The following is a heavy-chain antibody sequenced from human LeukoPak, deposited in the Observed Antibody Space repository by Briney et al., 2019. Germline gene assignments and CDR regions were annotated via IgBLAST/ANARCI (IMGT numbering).Heavy chain of an antibody. CDR2: IYHSGST. CDR3: AREADSSSWEN. Sequence: SETLSLTCTVSGGSINTPNYYWGWIRQPPGKGLEWIGSIYHSGSTYYNPSLKSRVTISVDTSKNQFSLKLSSVTAADTAVYYCAREADSSSWENWGQGTLVTVSS. CDR1: GGSINTPNYY. D-gene: IGHD6-13*01. V-gene: IGHV4-39*07. J-gene: IGHJ4*02.